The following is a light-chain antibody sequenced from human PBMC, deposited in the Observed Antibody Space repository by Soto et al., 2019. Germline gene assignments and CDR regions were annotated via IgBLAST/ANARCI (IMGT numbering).Light chain of an antibody. CDR3: QQYDNYKPLT. J-gene: IGKJ4*01. CDR2: AAS. V-gene: IGKV1-12*01. CDR1: QDISNW. Sequence: DIQMTQSPSSVSASVGDRVTISCRASQDISNWLAWYQQKPGEAPKFLIYAASNLQSGVPSKFSGRRXGTQFTLTINGLQPDDFATYYCQQYDNYKPLTFGGGTKVDIK.